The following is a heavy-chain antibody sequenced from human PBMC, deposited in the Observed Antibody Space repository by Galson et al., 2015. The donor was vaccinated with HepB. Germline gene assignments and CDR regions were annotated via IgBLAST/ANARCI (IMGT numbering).Heavy chain of an antibody. CDR2: ISYDGSNK. D-gene: IGHD2/OR15-2a*01. J-gene: IGHJ5*02. Sequence: SLRLSCAASGFTFSSYAMHWVRQAPGKGLEWVAVISYDGSNKYYADSVKGRFTISRDNSKNTLYLQMNSLRAEDTAVYYCARDDPAYYGGFDPWGQGTLVTVSS. CDR3: ARDDPAYYGGFDP. CDR1: GFTFSSYA. V-gene: IGHV3-30*04.